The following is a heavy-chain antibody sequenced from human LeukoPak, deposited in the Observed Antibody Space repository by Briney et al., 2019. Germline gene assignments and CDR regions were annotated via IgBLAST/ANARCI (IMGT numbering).Heavy chain of an antibody. CDR2: ISSSGSTI. CDR1: GFTFSSYE. Sequence: GGSLRLSCAASGFTFSSYEMNWVRQAPGKGLEWVSSISSSGSTIYYADSVKGRFTISRDNAKNSLYLQMNSLRAEDTAVYYCARGDLDIVVVPAAPIDYWGQGTLVTVSS. CDR3: ARGDLDIVVVPAAPIDY. D-gene: IGHD2-2*03. J-gene: IGHJ4*02. V-gene: IGHV3-48*03.